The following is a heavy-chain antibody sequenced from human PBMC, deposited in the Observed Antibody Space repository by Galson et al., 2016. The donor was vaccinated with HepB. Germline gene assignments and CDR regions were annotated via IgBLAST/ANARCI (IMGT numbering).Heavy chain of an antibody. J-gene: IGHJ2*01. CDR2: IIPIFGTA. CDR3: AREDAIAVAGTDWYFDL. V-gene: IGHV1-69*06. Sequence: SCKASGGTFNPYSLSWVRQAPGQGLEWMGGIIPIFGTAHYAQKFQGRVTITADKSTSTAYMELSSLRSEDTAVYYCAREDAIAVAGTDWYFDLWGRGTLVTVSS. CDR1: GGTFNPYS. D-gene: IGHD6-19*01.